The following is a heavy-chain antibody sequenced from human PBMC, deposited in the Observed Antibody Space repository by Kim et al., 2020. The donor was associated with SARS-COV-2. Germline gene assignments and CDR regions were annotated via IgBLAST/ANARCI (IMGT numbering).Heavy chain of an antibody. CDR1: GGSISSGGYY. CDR2: IYYSGST. Sequence: SETLSLTCTVSGGSISSGGYYWSWIRQHPGKGLEWIGYIYYSGSTYYNPSLKSRVTISVDTSKNQFSLKLSSVTAADTAVYYCARAAGVRSLLSSFMANPWFDPWGQGTLVTVSS. D-gene: IGHD1-1*01. CDR3: ARAAGVRSLLSSFMANPWFDP. J-gene: IGHJ5*02. V-gene: IGHV4-31*03.